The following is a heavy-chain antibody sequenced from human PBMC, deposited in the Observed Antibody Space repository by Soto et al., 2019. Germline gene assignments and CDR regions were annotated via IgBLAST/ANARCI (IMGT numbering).Heavy chain of an antibody. CDR1: GFRFSDFY. CDR3: AKDYRAGSGDAFDI. V-gene: IGHV3-23*01. CDR2: ISGNTGAT. D-gene: IGHD1-1*01. Sequence: GGSLRLSCAASGFRFSDFYMTWIRQAPGKGLEWVSLISGNTGATYYADSVKGRFTISRDNSKNTVSLQMSSLRAEDTAVYFCAKDYRAGSGDAFDIWGQGTMVTVSS. J-gene: IGHJ3*02.